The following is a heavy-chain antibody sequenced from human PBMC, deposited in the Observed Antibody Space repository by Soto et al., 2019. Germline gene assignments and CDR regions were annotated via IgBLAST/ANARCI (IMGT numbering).Heavy chain of an antibody. Sequence: PGGSLRLSCAASGFTFSSYAMSWVRQAPGKGLEWVSAISGSGGSTYYADSVKGRFTISRDNSKNTLYLQMNSLRAGDTAVYYCATGYCSSTSCLSLFDYWGQGT. D-gene: IGHD2-2*01. CDR3: ATGYCSSTSCLSLFDY. V-gene: IGHV3-23*01. CDR1: GFTFSSYA. J-gene: IGHJ4*02. CDR2: ISGSGGST.